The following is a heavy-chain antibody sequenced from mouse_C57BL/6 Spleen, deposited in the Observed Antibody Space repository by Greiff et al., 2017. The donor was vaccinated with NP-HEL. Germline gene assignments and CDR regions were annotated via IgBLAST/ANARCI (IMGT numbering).Heavy chain of an antibody. J-gene: IGHJ4*01. CDR3: AREKGSSLYYYAMDY. Sequence: EVKLQESGPGLAKPSQSLSLTCSVTGYSITSGYYWNWIRQFPGNKLEWMGYISYDGSNNYNPSLKNRISITRDTSKNQFFLKLNSVTTEDTATYYCAREKGSSLYYYAMDYWGQGTSVTVSS. CDR2: ISYDGSN. V-gene: IGHV3-6*01. CDR1: GYSITSGYY. D-gene: IGHD1-1*01.